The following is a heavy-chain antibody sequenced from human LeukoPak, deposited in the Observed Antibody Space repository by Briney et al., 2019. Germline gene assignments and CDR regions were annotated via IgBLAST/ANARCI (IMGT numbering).Heavy chain of an antibody. CDR3: ARVSRGLDGYGMDV. Sequence: PAGSLRLSCAASGGTVSSNYMSWVRQAPGPGLERGSVIYSGGSTYYADSVKGRFTISRHNSKNTLYLQMNSLRAEDTAVYYCARVSRGLDGYGMDVWGQGTTVTVSS. CDR2: IYSGGST. J-gene: IGHJ6*02. CDR1: GGTVSSNY. D-gene: IGHD3-16*01. V-gene: IGHV3-53*04.